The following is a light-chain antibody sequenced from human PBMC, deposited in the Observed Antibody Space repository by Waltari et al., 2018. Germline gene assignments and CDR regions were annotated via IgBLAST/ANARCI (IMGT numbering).Light chain of an antibody. J-gene: IGKJ1*01. CDR1: QNVLYSSNNRNY. CDR3: QQYYSSPWA. CDR2: WAS. V-gene: IGKV4-1*01. Sequence: DIVMTQSPDSLAVSLGERANINCKSSQNVLYSSNNRNYLAWYQQRPGQPPKLLIYWASTRESGVPDRFSGSGSGTDFTLTISSLQAEDVAVYYCQQYYSSPWAFGQGTKVEI.